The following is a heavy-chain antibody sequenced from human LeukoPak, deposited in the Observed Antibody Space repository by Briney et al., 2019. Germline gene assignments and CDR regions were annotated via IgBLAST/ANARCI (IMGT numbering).Heavy chain of an antibody. D-gene: IGHD2-2*01. Sequence: SETLSLTCTVSGGSISSYYWSWIRQPAGKGLEWIGRIYTSGSTNYNPSLKSRVTMSVDTSKNQFSLKLSSVTAADTAVYYCARASEEYCSSTSCHVDYWGQGTLVTVSS. CDR2: IYTSGST. CDR3: ARASEEYCSSTSCHVDY. CDR1: GGSISSYY. V-gene: IGHV4-4*07. J-gene: IGHJ4*02.